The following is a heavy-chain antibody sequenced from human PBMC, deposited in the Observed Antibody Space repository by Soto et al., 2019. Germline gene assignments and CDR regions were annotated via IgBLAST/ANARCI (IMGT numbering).Heavy chain of an antibody. Sequence: PGGSLRLSCAASGFTFSSYGMHWVRQAPGKGLEWVAVISYDGSNKYYADSVKGRFTISRDNSKNTLYLQMNSLRAEDTAVYYCAKDAGYSSGWYYFDYWGQGTLVTVSS. V-gene: IGHV3-30*18. CDR3: AKDAGYSSGWYYFDY. CDR2: ISYDGSNK. D-gene: IGHD6-19*01. J-gene: IGHJ4*02. CDR1: GFTFSSYG.